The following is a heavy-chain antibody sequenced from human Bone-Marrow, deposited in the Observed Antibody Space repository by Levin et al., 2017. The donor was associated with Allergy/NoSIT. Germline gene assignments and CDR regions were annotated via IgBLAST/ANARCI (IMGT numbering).Heavy chain of an antibody. V-gene: IGHV4-61*01. CDR1: GGSVSSGSFY. J-gene: IGHJ6*03. Sequence: PGGSLRLSCSVSGGSVSSGSFYWTWLRQPPGKGLEWIGYISYSGSTSYHPSLKSRVTISIDTSKNQFSLKLSSVTAADTALYFCARAEGFYYYYMDVWGKGTTVTVSS. CDR3: ARAEGFYYYYMDV. CDR2: ISYSGST.